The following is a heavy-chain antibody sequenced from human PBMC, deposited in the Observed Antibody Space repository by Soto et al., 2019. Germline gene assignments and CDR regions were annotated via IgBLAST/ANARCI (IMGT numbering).Heavy chain of an antibody. V-gene: IGHV3-23*01. CDR3: AKDPDYGGNNYLFDY. CDR2: ISGSGGST. J-gene: IGHJ4*02. Sequence: EVQLLESGGGLVQPGGSLRLSCAASGFTFSSYAMSWVRQAPGKGLEWVSAISGSGGSTYYAAPVKGRFTISRDNSKNTLYLQMNSLRAEDTAVYYCAKDPDYGGNNYLFDYWGQGTLVTVSS. D-gene: IGHD4-17*01. CDR1: GFTFSSYA.